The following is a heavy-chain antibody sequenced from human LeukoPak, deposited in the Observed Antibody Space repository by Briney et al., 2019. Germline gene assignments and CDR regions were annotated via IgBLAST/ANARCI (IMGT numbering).Heavy chain of an antibody. J-gene: IGHJ4*02. CDR1: GYTFTNSG. D-gene: IGHD1-26*01. Sequence: ASVKVSCKASGYTFTNSGFSWVRQAPGQGLEWMGWISAYNGNTNYAQKLQGRVTMTTDTSTSTAYMELRGLRSDDTAVYYCARGSQELWGANRSRGIDYWGQGTLVTVSS. CDR3: ARGSQELWGANRSRGIDY. CDR2: ISAYNGNT. V-gene: IGHV1-18*01.